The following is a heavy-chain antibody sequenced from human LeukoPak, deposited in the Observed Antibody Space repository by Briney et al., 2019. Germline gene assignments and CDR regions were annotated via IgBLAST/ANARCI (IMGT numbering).Heavy chain of an antibody. CDR2: INHSGST. CDR3: ARGANYDSSGYFFDY. CDR1: GGSFSGYY. J-gene: IGHJ4*02. Sequence: PSETLSPTCAVYGGSFSGYYWSWIRQPPGKGLEWIGEINHSGSTNYNPSLKSRVTISVDTSKNQFSLKLSSVTAADTAVYYCARGANYDSSGYFFDYWGQGTLVTVSS. D-gene: IGHD3-22*01. V-gene: IGHV4-34*01.